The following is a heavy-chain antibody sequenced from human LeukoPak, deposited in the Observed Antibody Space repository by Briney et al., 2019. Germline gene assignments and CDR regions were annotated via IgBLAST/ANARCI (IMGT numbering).Heavy chain of an antibody. CDR2: INPSSGAA. CDR3: ARAQYLTAPAGTFANS. J-gene: IGHJ4*02. D-gene: IGHD6-13*01. Sequence: GASVKVSCKASGYTFTDYFLHWVRRAPGQEFELMGWINPSSGAAHYTQSFQGRVTMTRDTSLSTAYLQLNSLTSDDAAMYYCARAQYLTAPAGTFANSWGQGTLVTVSS. V-gene: IGHV1-2*02. CDR1: GYTFTDYF.